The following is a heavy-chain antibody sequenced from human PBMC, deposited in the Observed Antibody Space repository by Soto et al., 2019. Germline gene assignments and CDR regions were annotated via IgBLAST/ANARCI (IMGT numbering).Heavy chain of an antibody. Sequence: SETLSLTCSLSGGSINSSDHFWGWIRQTPGKGLEWIGSVYYTETTYYNPSLKSPVTISVETSRNTFSLKVNSMTAADTGIYYCARQRVLSTNMFITSFDPWGQGTLVTVSS. CDR1: GGSINSSDHF. CDR2: VYYTETT. D-gene: IGHD3-10*02. CDR3: ARQRVLSTNMFITSFDP. J-gene: IGHJ5*02. V-gene: IGHV4-39*01.